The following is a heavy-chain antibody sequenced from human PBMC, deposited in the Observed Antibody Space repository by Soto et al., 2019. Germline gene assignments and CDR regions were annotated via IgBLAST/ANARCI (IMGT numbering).Heavy chain of an antibody. J-gene: IGHJ6*02. D-gene: IGHD1-26*01. CDR3: ARSFRLLYRSYYYGMDV. CDR2: IIPIFGTA. Sequence: SVKVSCKASGGTFSSYAISWVRQAPGQGLEWMGGIIPIFGTANYAQKFQGRVTITADKSTSTAYMELSSLRSEDTAVYYFARSFRLLYRSYYYGMDVWG. CDR1: GGTFSSYA. V-gene: IGHV1-69*06.